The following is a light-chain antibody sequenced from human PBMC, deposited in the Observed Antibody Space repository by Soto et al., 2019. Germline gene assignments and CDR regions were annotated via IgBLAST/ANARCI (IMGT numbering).Light chain of an antibody. Sequence: EVVLTKSPGALSLSPGERATLSCRASHSVDSSHFAWYQQRPGQAPMLLIYETSSRATGIPDRFSGSGSGTDFTLTVSRLEPEDFAVYFCQQYGSYPLTFGGWTQVEIK. CDR3: QQYGSYPLT. V-gene: IGKV3-20*01. CDR1: HSVDSSH. CDR2: ETS. J-gene: IGKJ4*01.